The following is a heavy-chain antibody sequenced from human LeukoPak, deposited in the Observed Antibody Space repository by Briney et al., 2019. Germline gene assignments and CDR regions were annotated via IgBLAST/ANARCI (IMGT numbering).Heavy chain of an antibody. Sequence: PGGSLRLSCAASGFTVSSNYMSWVRQAPGKGLERVSVIYSGGSTYYADSVKGRFTISRDNSKNTLYLQMNSLRAEDTAVYYCARGRDCSGGSCYSDYYFDYWGQGTLVTVSS. D-gene: IGHD2-15*01. CDR2: IYSGGST. CDR3: ARGRDCSGGSCYSDYYFDY. J-gene: IGHJ4*02. V-gene: IGHV3-66*01. CDR1: GFTVSSNY.